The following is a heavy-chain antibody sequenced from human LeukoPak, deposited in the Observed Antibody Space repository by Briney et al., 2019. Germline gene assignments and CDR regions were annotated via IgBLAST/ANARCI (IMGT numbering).Heavy chain of an antibody. CDR3: ARVNWGSPPVPDY. D-gene: IGHD7-27*01. CDR1: GGSFNNYY. CDR2: ISHSGRT. J-gene: IGHJ4*02. V-gene: IGHV4-34*01. Sequence: SETLSLTCAVYGGSFNNYYWNWIRQPPGKGLEWIGEISHSGRTNYNPSLKSRVTISIDTSKNQFSLKLSSVTAADTAVYYCARVNWGSPPVPDYWGQGTLVTVSS.